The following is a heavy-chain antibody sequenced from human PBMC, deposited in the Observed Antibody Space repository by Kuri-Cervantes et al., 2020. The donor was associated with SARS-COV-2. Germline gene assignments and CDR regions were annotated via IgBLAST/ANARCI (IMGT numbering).Heavy chain of an antibody. V-gene: IGHV3-13*04. J-gene: IGHJ4*02. CDR1: GFTFSSYD. CDR3: ARGTRDY. CDR2: IGTAGDT. Sequence: GESLKISCAASGFTFSSYDMHWVRQATGKGLEWVSAIGTAGDTYYPGSVKGRFTISRENAKNSLYLQMNSLRAGDTAVYYCARGTRDYWGQGTLVTVSS.